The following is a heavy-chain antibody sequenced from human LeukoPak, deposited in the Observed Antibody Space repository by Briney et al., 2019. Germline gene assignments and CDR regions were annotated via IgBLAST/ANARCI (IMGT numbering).Heavy chain of an antibody. V-gene: IGHV3-30*03. CDR1: RFTFSSYG. J-gene: IGHJ4*02. D-gene: IGHD2-2*01. CDR2: ISYDGSNK. CDR3: VAKSGYCSSTSCYGWSSWVDY. Sequence: GGSLRLSCAASRFTFSSYGMHWVRQAPGKGLEWVAVISYDGSNKYYADSVKGRFTISRDNSKNTLYLQMNSLRAEDTAVYYCVAKSGYCSSTSCYGWSSWVDYWGQGTLVTVSS.